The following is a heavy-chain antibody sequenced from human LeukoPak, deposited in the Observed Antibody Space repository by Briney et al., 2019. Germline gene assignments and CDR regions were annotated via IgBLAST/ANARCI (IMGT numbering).Heavy chain of an antibody. CDR1: GGTFSSYA. V-gene: IGHV1-69*13. CDR3: ARAMGYCSSTSCALKPTHFDY. Sequence: ASVKVSCKASGGTFSSYAISWVRQAPGQGLEWMGGIIPIFGTANYAQKFRGRVTITADESTSTAYMELSSLRSEDTAVYYCARAMGYCSSTSCALKPTHFDYWGQGTLVTVSS. D-gene: IGHD2-2*01. J-gene: IGHJ4*02. CDR2: IIPIFGTA.